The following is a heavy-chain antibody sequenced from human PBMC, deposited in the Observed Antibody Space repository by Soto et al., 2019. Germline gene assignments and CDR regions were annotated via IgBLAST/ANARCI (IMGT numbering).Heavy chain of an antibody. CDR3: ARGLYYYDSSGYYYGPHDYYYYGMDV. CDR2: IWYDGSNK. CDR1: GFTFSSYG. Sequence: GSLRLSCAASGFTFSSYGMHWVRQAPGKGLEWVAVIWYDGSNKYYADSVKGRFTISRDNSKNTLYLQMNSLRAEDTAVYYCARGLYYYDSSGYYYGPHDYYYYGMDVWGQGTTVTVSS. J-gene: IGHJ6*02. D-gene: IGHD3-22*01. V-gene: IGHV3-33*01.